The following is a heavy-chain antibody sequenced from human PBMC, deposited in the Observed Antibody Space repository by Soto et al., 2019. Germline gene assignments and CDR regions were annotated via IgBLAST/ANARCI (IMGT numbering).Heavy chain of an antibody. CDR2: IYSGGNT. CDR1: GFTVSSNY. D-gene: IGHD1-1*01. Sequence: EVQLVETGGGLIQPGGSLRLSCTASGFTVSSNYMTWVRQAPGKGLEWVSVIYSGGNTYYADSVKGRFTSSRDKSKNTLYRQMNSLRAEDAAVYYCAGATGRYWGQGPRVTGSS. J-gene: IGHJ4*02. CDR3: AGATGRY. V-gene: IGHV3-53*02.